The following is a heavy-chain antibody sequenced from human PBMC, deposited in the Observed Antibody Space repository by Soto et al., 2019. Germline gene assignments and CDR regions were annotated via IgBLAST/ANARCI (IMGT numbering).Heavy chain of an antibody. J-gene: IGHJ6*02. CDR3: ARVTDPIGGITIFGVVIPYYYYYGMDV. V-gene: IGHV1-69*01. Sequence: QVQLVQSGAEVKKPGSSVKVSCKASGGTFSSYAISWVRQAPGQGLEWMGGIIPIFGTANYAQKCQGRVTITADESTSTAYMELSSLRSEDTGVYYCARVTDPIGGITIFGVVIPYYYYYGMDVWGQGTTVTVSS. CDR2: IIPIFGTA. CDR1: GGTFSSYA. D-gene: IGHD3-3*01.